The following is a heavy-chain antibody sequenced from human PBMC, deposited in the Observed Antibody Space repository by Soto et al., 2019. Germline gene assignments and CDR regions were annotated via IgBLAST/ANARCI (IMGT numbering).Heavy chain of an antibody. Sequence: EVQLVESGGALVQPGGSLRLSCAASGFTFNDYWMHWVRQGPGRGLLWVSRLNSDGTTTNYADSVKGRFTISRDNAKNNLDLQMNRLGVEDTAVYYCARGAKDYTNPRGHDYWGQGTLVTVSS. V-gene: IGHV3-74*01. D-gene: IGHD4-4*01. CDR1: GFTFNDYW. J-gene: IGHJ4*02. CDR3: ARGAKDYTNPRGHDY. CDR2: LNSDGTTT.